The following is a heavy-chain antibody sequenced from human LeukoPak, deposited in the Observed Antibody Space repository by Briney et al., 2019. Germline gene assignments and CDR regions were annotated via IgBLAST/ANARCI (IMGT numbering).Heavy chain of an antibody. V-gene: IGHV3-73*01. CDR3: VREYPDCGGDCLAY. J-gene: IGHJ4*02. Sequence: PGGSLRLSCAASGFTFSGSAMHWVRQASGKGLEWVGRIRSKANSYATAYAASVKGRFTISRDDSKNTAYLQMNSLRGKETAVYYCVREYPDCGGDCLAYWGQGTLVTVSS. CDR2: IRSKANSYAT. CDR1: GFTFSGSA. D-gene: IGHD2-21*02.